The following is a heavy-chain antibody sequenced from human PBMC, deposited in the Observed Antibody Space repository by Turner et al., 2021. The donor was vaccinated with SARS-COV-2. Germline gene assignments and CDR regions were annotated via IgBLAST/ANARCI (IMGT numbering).Heavy chain of an antibody. CDR2: ISDNGATT. J-gene: IGHJ4*02. Sequence: EVQLLESGGDLVQPGGSLSPSCAASGFSFLSYAMTWVRQAPGKGLEWVSYISDNGATTKYADSVRGRFTISRDNSKNTLYLKMNSLRDEDTAVYYCAKISSWPFGWGQGTLVTVSS. V-gene: IGHV3-23*01. CDR1: GFSFLSYA. CDR3: AKISSWPFG. D-gene: IGHD6-13*01.